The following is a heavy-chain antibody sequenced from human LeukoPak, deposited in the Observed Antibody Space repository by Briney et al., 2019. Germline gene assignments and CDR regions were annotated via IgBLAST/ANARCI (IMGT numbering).Heavy chain of an antibody. CDR2: ISGSGGST. CDR1: GFTFSSYA. V-gene: IGHV3-23*01. J-gene: IGHJ4*02. CDR3: AKVPFYDILAGLLL. Sequence: PGGSLRLSHSDSGFTFSSYAMSGVRQPPGKGLEWVSAISGSGGSTYYADSVKGRFTISTDNSKNTLYLQMNSLRAEDTAVYYCAKVPFYDILAGLLLWGQGTLVTVSS. D-gene: IGHD3-9*01.